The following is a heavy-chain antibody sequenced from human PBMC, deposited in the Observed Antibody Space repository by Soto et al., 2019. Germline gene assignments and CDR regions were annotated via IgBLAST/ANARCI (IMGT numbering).Heavy chain of an antibody. J-gene: IGHJ4*02. CDR3: ARLDTAMVKGGDY. Sequence: SETLSLTCAVYGGSFSGYYWSWIRQPPGKGLEWIGEINHSGSTNYNPSLKSRVTISVDTSKNQFSLKLSSVTAADTAVYYCARLDTAMVKGGDYWGQGTLVTVSS. CDR1: GGSFSGYY. V-gene: IGHV4-34*01. D-gene: IGHD5-18*01. CDR2: INHSGST.